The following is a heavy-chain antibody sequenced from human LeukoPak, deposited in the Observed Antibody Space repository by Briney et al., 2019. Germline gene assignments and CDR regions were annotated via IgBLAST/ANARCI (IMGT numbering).Heavy chain of an antibody. D-gene: IGHD6-25*01. V-gene: IGHV4-34*01. CDR2: INHSGST. CDR1: GGSFSGYY. J-gene: IGHJ6*02. CDR3: ARGPAAWYYYGMDV. Sequence: SETLSLTCAVYGGSFSGYYWSWIRQPPGKGLEWIGEINHSGSTNYNPSLKSRVTISVDTSKNQFSLKLSSVTAADTAVCYCARGPAAWYYYGMDVWGQGTTVTVSS.